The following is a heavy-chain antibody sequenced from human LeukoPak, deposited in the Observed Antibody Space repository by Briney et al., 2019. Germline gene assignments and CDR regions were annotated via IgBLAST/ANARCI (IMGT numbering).Heavy chain of an antibody. CDR2: INPNSGGT. CDR3: ARSTIDYCSSTSCYGYYGMDV. J-gene: IGHJ6*02. D-gene: IGHD2-2*01. Sequence: VASVKVSCKASGYTFTGYYMHWVRQAPGQGLEWMGWINPNSGGTNYAQKFQGWVTMTRDTSISTAYMELSGLRSDDTAVYYCARSTIDYCSSTSCYGYYGMDVWGQGTTVTVSS. V-gene: IGHV1-2*04. CDR1: GYTFTGYY.